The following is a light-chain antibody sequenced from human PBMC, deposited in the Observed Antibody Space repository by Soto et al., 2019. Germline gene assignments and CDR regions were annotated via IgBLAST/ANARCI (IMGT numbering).Light chain of an antibody. Sequence: EMVLTQSPGTLSLSPGERATLSCRASQSVSSNYFAWYQQRSGQAPRVLIYGASSRSTGIPDRLSGSGSWTDFTLTISRLEPEDFAVYFCHHYGNSPPNTFGQGTKVEIK. V-gene: IGKV3-20*01. CDR1: QSVSSNY. J-gene: IGKJ2*01. CDR3: HHYGNSPPNT. CDR2: GAS.